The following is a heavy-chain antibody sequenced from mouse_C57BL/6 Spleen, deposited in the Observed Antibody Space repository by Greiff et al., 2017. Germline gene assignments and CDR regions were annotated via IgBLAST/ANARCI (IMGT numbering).Heavy chain of an antibody. Sequence: VHVKQSGPELVKPGASVKISCKASGYSFTDYNMNWVKQSNGKSLEWIGVINPNYGTTSYNQKFKGKATLTVDQSSSTAYMQLNSLTSEDSAVYYCARNYDYDGGYYFDYWGQGTTLTVSS. J-gene: IGHJ2*01. CDR1: GYSFTDYN. D-gene: IGHD2-4*01. CDR2: INPNYGTT. CDR3: ARNYDYDGGYYFDY. V-gene: IGHV1-39*01.